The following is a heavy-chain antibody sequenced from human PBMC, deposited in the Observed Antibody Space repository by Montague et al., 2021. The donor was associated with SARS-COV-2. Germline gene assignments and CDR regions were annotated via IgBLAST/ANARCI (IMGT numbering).Heavy chain of an antibody. CDR1: GGSLIDYY. Sequence: SETLSLTCGVDGGSLIDYYWSWIRQSPGKGLEWFGEINHRGNTNYSPSFKSRVDMSVDTSKNHFSLKLTSVTAADTAVYYCARHPLGYCSTTRCYVGWGQGTLVTVSS. V-gene: IGHV4-34*01. D-gene: IGHD2-2*01. CDR3: ARHPLGYCSTTRCYVG. CDR2: INHRGNT. J-gene: IGHJ4*02.